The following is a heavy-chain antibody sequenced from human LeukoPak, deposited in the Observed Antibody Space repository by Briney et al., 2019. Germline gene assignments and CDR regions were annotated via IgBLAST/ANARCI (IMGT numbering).Heavy chain of an antibody. CDR3: ARDGSGSYYKLPYNWFDP. V-gene: IGHV1-2*02. CDR2: INPNSGGT. CDR1: GYTFTGYY. D-gene: IGHD3-10*01. Sequence: ASVKVSCKASGYTFTGYYFHWVREAQGQGLEWMGWINPNSGGTNYAQKFQGRVTMTRDTSISTAYMELSRLRSDDTAVYYCARDGSGSYYKLPYNWFDPWGQGTLVTVSS. J-gene: IGHJ5*02.